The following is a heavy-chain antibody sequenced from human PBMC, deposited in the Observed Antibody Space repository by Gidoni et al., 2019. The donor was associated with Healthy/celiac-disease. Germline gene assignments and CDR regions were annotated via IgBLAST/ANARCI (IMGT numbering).Heavy chain of an antibody. V-gene: IGHV3-30*18. CDR3: AKDSSWYNKEFDY. D-gene: IGHD6-13*01. CDR1: GFPFSSYG. Sequence: VPLVESVGGVVQPGRSLRLSCAASGFPFSSYGMHRGRQCKGKGLEWVAGKIEYGSKQYDADSVKGRFTISRDNSKNTLYLQMNSRRAEDTAGYYFAKDSSWYNKEFDYWGQGTLVTVSS. CDR2: KIEYGSKQ. J-gene: IGHJ4*02.